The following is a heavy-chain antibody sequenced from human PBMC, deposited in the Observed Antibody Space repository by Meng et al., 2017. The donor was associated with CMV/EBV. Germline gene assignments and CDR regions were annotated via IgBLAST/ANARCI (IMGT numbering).Heavy chain of an antibody. CDR3: ARPRLDRGRYYYGMDV. D-gene: IGHD1-14*01. Sequence: GESLKISCKGSRYSFTSYWIGWERQMPGKGLEWMGIIYPGDSDTRYSPSFQGQVTISADKSISTAYPQWSSLKASDTAMYYCARPRLDRGRYYYGMDVWGQGTTVTVSS. J-gene: IGHJ6*02. CDR1: RYSFTSYW. CDR2: IYPGDSDT. V-gene: IGHV5-51*01.